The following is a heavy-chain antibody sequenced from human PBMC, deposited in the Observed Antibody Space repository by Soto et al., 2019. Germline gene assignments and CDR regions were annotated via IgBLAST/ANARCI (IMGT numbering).Heavy chain of an antibody. CDR2: ISGDGGST. CDR1: GFTFDDYA. Sequence: GGSLRLSCAASGFTFDDYAMHWVRQAPGKGLEWVSLISGDGGSTYYADSVKGRFTISRDNSKNSLYLQMNSLRTEDTALYYCAKDLLRYSGYDYFDYWGQGTLVTVSS. J-gene: IGHJ4*02. CDR3: AKDLLRYSGYDYFDY. V-gene: IGHV3-43*02. D-gene: IGHD5-12*01.